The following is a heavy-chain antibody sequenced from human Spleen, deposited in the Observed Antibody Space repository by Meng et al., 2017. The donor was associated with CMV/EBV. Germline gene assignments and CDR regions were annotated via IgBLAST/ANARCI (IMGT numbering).Heavy chain of an antibody. CDR3: ARDWTGSGGFDI. J-gene: IGHJ3*02. Sequence: SVKVSCKASGGTFSSYAISWVRQAPGQGLEWMGGIIPIFDTAKYAEKFQGRVTIIMDESTSTAHMELSSLRPEDTAVYYCARDWTGSGGFDIWGQGTMVTVSS. D-gene: IGHD1-26*01. CDR1: GGTFSSYA. CDR2: IIPIFDTA. V-gene: IGHV1-69*05.